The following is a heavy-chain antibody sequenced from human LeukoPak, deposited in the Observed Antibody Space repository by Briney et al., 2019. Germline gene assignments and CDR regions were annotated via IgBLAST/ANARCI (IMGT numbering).Heavy chain of an antibody. D-gene: IGHD5-18*01. CDR3: AGSDTPMVRAAFDI. V-gene: IGHV3-53*01. CDR2: LYSGGGT. J-gene: IGHJ3*02. CDR1: GGSFSGYY. Sequence: QSSETLSLTCAVYGGSFSGYYWSWVRQAPGKGLEWVSILYSGGGTYYADSVKGRFTISRDISRNTLYLQMNSLRAEDSAVYYCAGSDTPMVRAAFDIWGQGTMVTVSS.